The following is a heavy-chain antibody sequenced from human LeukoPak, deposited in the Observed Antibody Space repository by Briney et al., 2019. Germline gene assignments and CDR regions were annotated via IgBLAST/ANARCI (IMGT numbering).Heavy chain of an antibody. D-gene: IGHD3-10*01. Sequence: PSETLSLTCTVSGGSISSSSYYWGWIRQPPGKGLEWIGSIYYSGSTYYNPSLKSRVTISVDTSKNQFSLKLSSVTAADTAVYYCARGRDYYGSGPQWGDPFDYWGQGTLVTVSS. V-gene: IGHV4-39*07. J-gene: IGHJ4*02. CDR2: IYYSGST. CDR1: GGSISSSSYY. CDR3: ARGRDYYGSGPQWGDPFDY.